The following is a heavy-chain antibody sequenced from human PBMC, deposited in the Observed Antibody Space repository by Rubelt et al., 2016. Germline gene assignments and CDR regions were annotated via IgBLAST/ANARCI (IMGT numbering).Heavy chain of an antibody. CDR1: GGPLSGYY. CDR3: ARDPGDYYDNSGSLFDP. Sequence: RWGTGLLKPSETLSLTCAVYGGPLSGYYWKWIRQSPGKGLEWIGEINHSGSTNYNRSLRSRVSISLDTSKNQFSLRLSSVTAADTAVYYCARDPGDYYDNSGSLFDPWGQGTLVTVSS. D-gene: IGHD3-22*01. J-gene: IGHJ5*02. CDR2: INHSGST. V-gene: IGHV4-34*01.